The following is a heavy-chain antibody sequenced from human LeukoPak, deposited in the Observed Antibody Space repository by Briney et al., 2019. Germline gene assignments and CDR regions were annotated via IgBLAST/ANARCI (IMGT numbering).Heavy chain of an antibody. CDR2: IYYSGST. CDR1: GGSISSYY. D-gene: IGHD1-26*01. Sequence: SETLSLTCTVSGGSISSYYWSWIRQPPGKGLEWIGYIYYSGSTNYNPSLKSRVTVSIDTSNNQFSLKMNSVTATDTAVYYCARDHNSGVVGPWFDPWGQGVLVTVSS. CDR3: ARDHNSGVVGPWFDP. V-gene: IGHV4-59*12. J-gene: IGHJ5*02.